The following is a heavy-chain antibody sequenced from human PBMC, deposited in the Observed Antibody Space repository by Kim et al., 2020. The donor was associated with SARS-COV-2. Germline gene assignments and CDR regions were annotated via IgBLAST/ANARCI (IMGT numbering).Heavy chain of an antibody. D-gene: IGHD6-13*01. CDR1: GGSISSSSYY. V-gene: IGHV4-39*01. J-gene: IGHJ6*02. CDR2: IYYSGST. CDR3: ARHGYGSTWYGVAYYYYYGMDV. Sequence: SETLSLTCTVSGGSISSSSYYWGWIRQPPGKGLEWIGSIYYSGSTYYNPSLKSRVTISVDTSRDQFSLKLSSVTAADTAVYYCARHGYGSTWYGVAYYYYYGMDVWGQGTTVTVSS.